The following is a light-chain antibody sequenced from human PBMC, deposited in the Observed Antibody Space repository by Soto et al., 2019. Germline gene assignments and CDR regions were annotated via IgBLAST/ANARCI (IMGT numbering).Light chain of an antibody. V-gene: IGLV2-14*01. CDR2: GVS. CDR3: SAYSRGSTLLL. J-gene: IGLJ3*02. Sequence: QSALTQPASVSGSPGQSITISCTGSNRDVGGYDYVSWYQQHPGKAPKLMIYGVSTRPSGVSNRFSGSKSGNTASLTISGLQAEDEADYYFSAYSRGSTLLLFGGGTKLTVL. CDR1: NRDVGGYDY.